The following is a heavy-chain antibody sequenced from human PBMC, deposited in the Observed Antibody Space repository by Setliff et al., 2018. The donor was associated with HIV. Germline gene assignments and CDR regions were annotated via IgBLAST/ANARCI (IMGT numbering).Heavy chain of an antibody. Sequence: GGSLRLSCAASGSTFSNAWMSWVRQAPGKGLEWVGRIKSKTDGGTTDYADSVKGRFTISRDDSKNTLYLQMNSLRVEDTAVYYCAIDFPASAFYLSSALLTNCWGQGTLVTVSS. J-gene: IGHJ4*02. CDR2: IKSKTDGGTT. CDR1: GSTFSNAW. V-gene: IGHV3-15*01. CDR3: AIDFPASAFYLSSALLTNC. D-gene: IGHD3-22*01.